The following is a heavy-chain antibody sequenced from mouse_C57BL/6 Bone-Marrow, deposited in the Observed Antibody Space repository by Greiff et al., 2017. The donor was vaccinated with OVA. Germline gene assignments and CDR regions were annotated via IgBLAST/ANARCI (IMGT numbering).Heavy chain of an antibody. CDR2: IRNKANGYTT. CDR1: GFTFTDYY. Sequence: EVKVVESGGGLVQPGGSLSLSCAASGFTFTDYYMSWVRQPPGKALEWLGFIRNKANGYTTEYSASVKGRFTISRDNSQSILYLQMNALRAEDSATYYGARYGPFPGRYYAMDYWGQGTSVTVSS. CDR3: ARYGPFPGRYYAMDY. D-gene: IGHD4-1*01. J-gene: IGHJ4*01. V-gene: IGHV7-3*01.